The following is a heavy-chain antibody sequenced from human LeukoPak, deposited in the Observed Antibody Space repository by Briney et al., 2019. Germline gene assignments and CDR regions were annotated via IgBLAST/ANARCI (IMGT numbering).Heavy chain of an antibody. D-gene: IGHD2-15*01. V-gene: IGHV4-59*02. CDR3: ATSMRYCSGGSCYSPFQH. J-gene: IGHJ1*01. CDR1: GGSGSSDS. CDR2: ISYSGST. Sequence: TSETLSLTCTVSGGSGSSDSWSWIRQPPGQGLEWIGYISYSGSTNYNPSLKSRVTISVDTSKNQFSLKLSSVTAADTAVYYCATSMRYCSGGSCYSPFQHWGQGTLVTVSS.